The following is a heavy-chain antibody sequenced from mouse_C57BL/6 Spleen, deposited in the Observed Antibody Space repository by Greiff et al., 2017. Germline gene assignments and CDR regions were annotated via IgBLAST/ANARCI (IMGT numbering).Heavy chain of an antibody. J-gene: IGHJ3*01. Sequence: QVQLQQSGAELVKPGASVKLSCKASGYTFTSYWMHWVKQRPGQGLEWIGMIHPNSGSTNYNEKFKSKATLTVDKSSSTAYMQLSSLTSEDSAVYYCARDYDYEFAYWGQGTLVTVSA. V-gene: IGHV1-64*01. CDR1: GYTFTSYW. CDR2: IHPNSGST. CDR3: ARDYDYEFAY. D-gene: IGHD2-4*01.